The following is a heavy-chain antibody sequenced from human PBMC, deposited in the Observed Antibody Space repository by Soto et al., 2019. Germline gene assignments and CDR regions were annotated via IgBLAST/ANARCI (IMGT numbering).Heavy chain of an antibody. CDR1: GYTFTSYG. CDR2: ISAYNGNT. D-gene: IGHD6-19*01. Sequence: ASVKVSCKASGYTFTSYGISWVRQAPGQGLEWVGWISAYNGNTNYAQKLQGRVTMTTDTSTSTTYMELRSLRSDDTAVYHCGRDNLDVSGINEIYIWGQGKMVTISS. V-gene: IGHV1-18*01. CDR3: GRDNLDVSGINEIYI. J-gene: IGHJ3*02.